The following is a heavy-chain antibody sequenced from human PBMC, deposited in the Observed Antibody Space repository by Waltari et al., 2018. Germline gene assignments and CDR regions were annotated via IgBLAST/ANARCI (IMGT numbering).Heavy chain of an antibody. Sequence: QVLLVQSGAEVKKPGASVKVSCKASGYSFTGYYLHWVRQAPGQGLEWRGWINPNSGGTSYAQNLQGRVTMTRDTSISTAYMELSRLTSDDTAVYYCAVSYTGWYGDLDYWGQGTLVTVSS. CDR3: AVSYTGWYGDLDY. V-gene: IGHV1-2*02. J-gene: IGHJ4*02. CDR1: GYSFTGYY. CDR2: INPNSGGT. D-gene: IGHD6-19*01.